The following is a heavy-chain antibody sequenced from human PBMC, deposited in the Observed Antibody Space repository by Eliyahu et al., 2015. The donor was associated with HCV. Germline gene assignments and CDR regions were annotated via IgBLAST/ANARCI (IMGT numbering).Heavy chain of an antibody. Sequence: QVQLQQWGAGLLKPSETLSLTCAVYGGSFSGYYWXWIRQPPGKGLEWIGEINHSGSNNYNPSLKSRVTISVDTSKNQFSLKLSSVTAADTAVYYCAREVTAIGAFDIWGQGTMVTVSS. CDR3: AREVTAIGAFDI. V-gene: IGHV4-34*01. J-gene: IGHJ3*02. CDR1: GGSFSGYY. CDR2: INHSGSN. D-gene: IGHD2-21*02.